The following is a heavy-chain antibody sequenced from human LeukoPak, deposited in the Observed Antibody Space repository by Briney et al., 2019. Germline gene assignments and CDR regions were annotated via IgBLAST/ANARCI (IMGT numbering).Heavy chain of an antibody. CDR2: IVLGSGNT. CDR3: AAGWVCSGGSCYYYFDY. J-gene: IGHJ4*02. CDR1: GFTFTSSA. V-gene: IGHV1-58*02. Sequence: SVKVSCKASGFTFTSSAMQWVRQARGQRLEWIGWIVLGSGNTNYAQKFQERVTITRDMSTSTAYMELSSLRSEDTAVYYCAAGWVCSGGSCYYYFDYWGQGTLVTVSS. D-gene: IGHD2-15*01.